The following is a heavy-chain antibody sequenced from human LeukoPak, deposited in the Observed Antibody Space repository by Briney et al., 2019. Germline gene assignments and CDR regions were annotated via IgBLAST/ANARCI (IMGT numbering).Heavy chain of an antibody. V-gene: IGHV1-8*01. J-gene: IGHJ4*02. CDR1: GYTFTSYD. D-gene: IGHD2-15*01. Sequence: ASVKVSCKASGYTFTSYDINWVRQATGQGLEWMGWMNPNSGNTGYAQEFQGRVTMTRNTSISTAYMELSSLRSEDTAVYYCARGNSRRLGYCSGGSCYSAFDYWGQGTLVTVSS. CDR3: ARGNSRRLGYCSGGSCYSAFDY. CDR2: MNPNSGNT.